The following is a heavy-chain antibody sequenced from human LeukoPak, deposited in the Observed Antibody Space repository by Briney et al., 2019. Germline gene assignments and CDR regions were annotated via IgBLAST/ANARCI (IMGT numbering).Heavy chain of an antibody. D-gene: IGHD5-24*01. CDR1: GDSISSYY. CDR3: ARVRDGYQGSYTDV. V-gene: IGHV4-59*01. CDR2: IYYSGST. Sequence: PSETLSLTCTVSGDSISSYYWSWIRQPPGKGLEWIGYIYYSGSTKYNPSLKSRVTISIDTSKNQFSLKLTSVTAADTAVYYCARVRDGYQGSYTDVWGKGTTVTVSS. J-gene: IGHJ6*03.